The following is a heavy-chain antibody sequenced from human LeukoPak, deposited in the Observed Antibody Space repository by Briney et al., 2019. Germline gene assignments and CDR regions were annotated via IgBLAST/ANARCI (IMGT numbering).Heavy chain of an antibody. J-gene: IGHJ5*02. CDR1: GGTFSSYA. CDR2: IIAIFGTA. CDR3: ARGCSGGSCYSQSKDDWFDP. V-gene: IGHV1-69*01. D-gene: IGHD2-15*01. Sequence: SVNVCCTASGGTFSSYAITRVREAPGQGLEWMGGIIAIFGTANYAQKFQGRVTITADESTSTAYMELSSLRSEDTAVYYCARGCSGGSCYSQSKDDWFDPWDQGTLVTVSS.